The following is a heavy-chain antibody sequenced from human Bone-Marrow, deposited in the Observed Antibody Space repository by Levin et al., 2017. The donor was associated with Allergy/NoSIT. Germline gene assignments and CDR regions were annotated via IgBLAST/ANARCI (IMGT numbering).Heavy chain of an antibody. J-gene: IGHJ4*02. Sequence: SQTLSLTCSISGDSVSSNTGSWNWVRQSPSRGLEWLGRTYYRSKWYNDSALSVKSRITIDPDTSKNQFSLQLTSVTPEDTAVYFCTRDFDSWGQGTLVTVSS. CDR2: TYYRSKWYN. V-gene: IGHV6-1*01. CDR3: TRDFDS. CDR1: GDSVSSNTGS.